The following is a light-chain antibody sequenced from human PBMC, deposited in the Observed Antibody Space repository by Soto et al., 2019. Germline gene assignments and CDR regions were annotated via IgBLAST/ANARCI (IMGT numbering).Light chain of an antibody. V-gene: IGKV3-20*01. Sequence: EIVLTQSPGTLSLSPGERATLSCRASQSVSSNYLAWYQQTPGQAPRLLIYDASSMATGIPDRFRGSGSQTDLPLPHSTLEPEDFAVYYCLQYGSSPWKLGQGTKVAI. CDR1: QSVSSNY. CDR3: LQYGSSPWK. J-gene: IGKJ1*01. CDR2: DAS.